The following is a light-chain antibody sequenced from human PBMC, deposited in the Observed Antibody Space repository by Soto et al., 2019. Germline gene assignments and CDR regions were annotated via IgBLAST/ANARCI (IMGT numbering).Light chain of an antibody. CDR3: QQYGSSPLT. CDR1: QSVSSY. CDR2: EAS. V-gene: IGKV3-11*01. Sequence: EIVLTQSPATLSFSPGERATLSCRASQSVSSYLAWYQQKPGQAPRLLMYEASTRATGIPARLSGSGSGADFTLTISSLEPEDFAVYYCQQYGSSPLTFGGGTKVDIK. J-gene: IGKJ4*01.